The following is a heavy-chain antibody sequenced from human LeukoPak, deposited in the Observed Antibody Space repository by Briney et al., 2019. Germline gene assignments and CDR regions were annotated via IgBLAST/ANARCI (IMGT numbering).Heavy chain of an antibody. V-gene: IGHV3-21*04. D-gene: IGHD6-19*01. CDR2: ISSSSTFI. CDR3: AKGDGWYGRNDAFDI. Sequence: GGSLRLSCAASGFTFSSYSMNWVRQAPGKGLEWVSSISSSSTFIYYADSVKGRFTISRDNAKNSLYLQMNSLRAEDMALYYCAKGDGWYGRNDAFDIWGQGTMVTVSS. CDR1: GFTFSSYS. J-gene: IGHJ3*02.